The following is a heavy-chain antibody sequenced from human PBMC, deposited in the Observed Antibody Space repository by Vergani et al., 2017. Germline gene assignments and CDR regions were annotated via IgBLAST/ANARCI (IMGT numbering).Heavy chain of an antibody. CDR2: IWYDGSNK. CDR3: ARLVRGSYYYXMDV. D-gene: IGHD3-10*01. J-gene: IGHJ6*03. V-gene: IGHV3-33*01. Sequence: QVQLVESGGGVVQPGRSLRLSCAASGFTFSSYGMHWVRQAPGKGLEWVAVIWYDGSNKYYADSVKGRFTISRDNSKNTLYLQMNSLRAEDTAVYYCARLVRGSYYYXMDVWGKGTTVTVSS. CDR1: GFTFSSYG.